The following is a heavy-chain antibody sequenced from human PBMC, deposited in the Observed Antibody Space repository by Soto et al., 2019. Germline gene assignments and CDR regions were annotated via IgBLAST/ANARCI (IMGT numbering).Heavy chain of an antibody. CDR3: ARTLRSTTIPVSGGTAFDF. CDR1: GFGIRDYW. Sequence: GESLKIAGQGSGFGIRDYWVGWVRQMRGRGLEWMGIIFPGDSATRSSPSSQGQVTISADKSINTAYLQCASLRASDTAVYYCARTLRSTTIPVSGGTAFDFWGQGPLVTVSS. J-gene: IGHJ4*02. CDR2: IFPGDSAT. V-gene: IGHV5-51*01. D-gene: IGHD3-16*01.